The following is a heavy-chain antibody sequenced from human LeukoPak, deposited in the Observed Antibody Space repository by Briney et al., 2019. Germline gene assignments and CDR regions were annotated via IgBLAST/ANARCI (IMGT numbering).Heavy chain of an antibody. V-gene: IGHV3-23*01. CDR1: GFTFRYYA. D-gene: IGHD1-26*01. CDR3: AKAKVEWATPDYGMDV. Sequence: GGSLRLFCAASGFTFRYYAMSWVRQAAGEGMDWVSAISNSGGSTYYTHSVKGRFTISRDNSKKMLYMQMNSLRAEDTAVYYCAKAKVEWATPDYGMDVWGQGTTVTVSS. CDR2: ISNSGGST. J-gene: IGHJ6*02.